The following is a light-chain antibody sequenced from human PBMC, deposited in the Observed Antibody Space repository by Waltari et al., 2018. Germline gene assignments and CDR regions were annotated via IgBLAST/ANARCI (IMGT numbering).Light chain of an antibody. CDR2: DAS. CDR3: QQFNIYPLT. CDR1: QPINNA. V-gene: IGKV1-13*02. J-gene: IGKJ4*01. Sequence: AIQLTQSPSSLSASVGDSVTITCRTSQPINNALAWYQQKPGKPPKLLVFDASGLESGVPSRFSGRGFGTEFTLTIYSLQPEDSATFYCQQFNIYPLTFGGGTKVEI.